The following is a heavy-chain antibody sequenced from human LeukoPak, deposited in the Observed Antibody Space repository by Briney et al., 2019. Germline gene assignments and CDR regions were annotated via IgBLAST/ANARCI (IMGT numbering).Heavy chain of an antibody. CDR2: INHSGST. V-gene: IGHV4-34*01. CDR3: ASPIVSGSEY. D-gene: IGHD2-15*01. Sequence: KPSETLSLTCAVYGGSFSGYYWSWIRQPPGKGLEWIREINHSGSTNYNPSLKSRVTISVDTSKNQFSLKLSSVTAADTAVYYCASPIVSGSEYWGQGTLVTVSS. CDR1: GGSFSGYY. J-gene: IGHJ4*02.